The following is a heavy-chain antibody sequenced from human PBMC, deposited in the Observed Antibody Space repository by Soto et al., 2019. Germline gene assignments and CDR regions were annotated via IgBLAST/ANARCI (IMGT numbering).Heavy chain of an antibody. CDR2: ISGSGGST. Sequence: EVQLLESGGGLVQPGGSLRLSCAASGFTFSSYAMSWVRQAPGKGLEWVSAISGSGGSTYYADSVKGRFTIPRDNSKNTLYLQMNSLSAEDTAVYYCAKAGRGNSHHGAFDIWGQGTMVTVSS. J-gene: IGHJ3*02. D-gene: IGHD4-4*01. CDR1: GFTFSSYA. V-gene: IGHV3-23*01. CDR3: AKAGRGNSHHGAFDI.